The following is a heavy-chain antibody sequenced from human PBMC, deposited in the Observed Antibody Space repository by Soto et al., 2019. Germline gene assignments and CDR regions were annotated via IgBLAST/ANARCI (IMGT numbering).Heavy chain of an antibody. CDR2: INVGTGNT. CDR3: ARGAGYCSGDCWNDYYYAMDV. D-gene: IGHD2-21*02. CDR1: GYIFTNYA. J-gene: IGHJ6*02. Sequence: ASVKVSCKASGYIFTNYAIHWVRQAPGQRLEWVGWINVGTGNTKYSQNVQGRVTITRDTSATTAYMELSSLRSEDTAVYYCARGAGYCSGDCWNDYYYAMDVWGQGATVTVSS. V-gene: IGHV1-3*01.